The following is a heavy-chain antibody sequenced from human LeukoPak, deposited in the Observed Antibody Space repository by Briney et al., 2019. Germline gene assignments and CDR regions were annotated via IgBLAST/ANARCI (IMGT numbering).Heavy chain of an antibody. J-gene: IGHJ4*02. V-gene: IGHV3-53*01. D-gene: IGHD6-19*01. CDR3: ARVVYSSGWPDFDY. CDR1: GFTVSSNY. CDR2: IYSGGST. Sequence: GGSLRLSCAASGFTVSSNYMSWVRQAPGKGLEGVSVIYSGGSTYYADSVKGRFTISRDNSKNTLYLQMNSLRAEDTAVYYCARVVYSSGWPDFDYWGQGTLVTVSS.